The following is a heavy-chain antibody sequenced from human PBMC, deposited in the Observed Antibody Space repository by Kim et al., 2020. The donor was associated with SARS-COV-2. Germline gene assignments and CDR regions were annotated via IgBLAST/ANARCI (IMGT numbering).Heavy chain of an antibody. Sequence: GGSLRLSCAASEFTFSDYYMSWIRQAPGKGLEWLSDISGATDYTNYADSVKGRFTISRDNAKNSLYLQMNSLRAEDTAVYYCARGAYCSGSCYYFVYWGQGTLVTVSS. CDR2: ISGATDYT. J-gene: IGHJ4*02. CDR1: EFTFSDYY. V-gene: IGHV3-11*05. CDR3: ARGAYCSGSCYYFVY. D-gene: IGHD3-10*01.